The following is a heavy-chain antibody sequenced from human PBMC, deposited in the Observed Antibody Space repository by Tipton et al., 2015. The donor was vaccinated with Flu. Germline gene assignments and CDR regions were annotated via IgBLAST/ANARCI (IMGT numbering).Heavy chain of an antibody. J-gene: IGHJ4*02. D-gene: IGHD4-17*01. CDR1: GFTVRNEY. Sequence: GSLRLSCAASGFTVRNEYMTWVRQAPGKGLEWLALMFSSGPTDYTDSVKGRFTISRDNSKNTVYLQMNGVRPEDTGVYYCARDLPVTTLGYWGQGTLVTVTS. CDR2: MFSSGPT. V-gene: IGHV3-66*03. CDR3: ARDLPVTTLGY.